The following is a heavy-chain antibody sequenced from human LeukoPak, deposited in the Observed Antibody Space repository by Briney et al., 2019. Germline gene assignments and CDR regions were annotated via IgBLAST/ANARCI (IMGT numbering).Heavy chain of an antibody. V-gene: IGHV4-61*02. Sequence: SETLSLTCVSGGSISSGSYYWTWIRQPAGKGLEWIGRINTSGNTNYNPSLKSRVTISVDTSKNQFSLKLSSVTAADTAVYYCARLRGSPAVYYYYMDVWGKGTTVTVSS. D-gene: IGHD1-26*01. CDR2: INTSGNT. CDR1: GGSISSGSYY. J-gene: IGHJ6*03. CDR3: ARLRGSPAVYYYYMDV.